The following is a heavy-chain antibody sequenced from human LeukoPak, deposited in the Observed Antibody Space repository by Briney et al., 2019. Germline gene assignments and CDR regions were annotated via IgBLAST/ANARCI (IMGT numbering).Heavy chain of an antibody. D-gene: IGHD3-3*01. CDR2: MSPNSGDT. CDR3: ARDELYNGYYSVKYHYNGVDV. V-gene: IGHV1-8*01. CDR1: GYTFTSYD. J-gene: IGHJ6*02. Sequence: GASVKVSCKASGYTFTSYDFNWVRQATGQRPEWMGWMSPNSGDTGYAQKFQDRVTMTRSTSISTAYMELSSLRSDDTAVYYCARDELYNGYYSVKYHYNGVDVWGQGSTVTVSS.